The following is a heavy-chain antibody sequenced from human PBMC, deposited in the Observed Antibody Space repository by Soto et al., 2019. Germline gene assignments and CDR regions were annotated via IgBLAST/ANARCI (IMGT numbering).Heavy chain of an antibody. J-gene: IGHJ4*02. CDR1: GGSINSGAYS. Sequence: QLQLQESGSGLLKPSQTLSLTCAVSGGSINSGAYSWSWIRQPPGKGLEWIGNLYHSGATYSNPSLKNRVTISGDWSKNQFSLKLNSVTAADTAVYFCARALTAMGLFDSWGPGTLVTVSS. V-gene: IGHV4-30-2*01. CDR2: LYHSGAT. D-gene: IGHD5-18*01. CDR3: ARALTAMGLFDS.